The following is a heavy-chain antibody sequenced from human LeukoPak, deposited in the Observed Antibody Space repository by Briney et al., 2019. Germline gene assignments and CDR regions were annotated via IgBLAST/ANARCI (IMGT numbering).Heavy chain of an antibody. CDR1: GYSFTSYW. V-gene: IGHV5-51*01. J-gene: IGHJ6*02. Sequence: GESLKISCQGSGYSFTSYWIGWVRQMPGKGLEWMGIIYPGDSDTRYSPSFQGQVTISADKSISTAYLQWSSLKASDTAMYYCARFRDSSGWYYYYGMDVWGQGTTVTVSS. D-gene: IGHD6-19*01. CDR2: IYPGDSDT. CDR3: ARFRDSSGWYYYYGMDV.